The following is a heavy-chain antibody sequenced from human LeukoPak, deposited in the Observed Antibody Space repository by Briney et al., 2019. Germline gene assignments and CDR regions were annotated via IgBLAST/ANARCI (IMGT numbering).Heavy chain of an antibody. CDR1: GYTFTSYG. CDR2: ISAYNGNT. D-gene: IGHD2-2*01. J-gene: IGHJ4*02. V-gene: IGHV1-18*01. Sequence: ASVKVSCEASGYTFTSYGISWVRQAPGQGLEWMGWISAYNGNTNYAQKFQGRVTMTRNTSISTAYMELSSLRSEDTAVYYCARSDCSSTSCRADNFDYWGQGTLVTVSS. CDR3: ARSDCSSTSCRADNFDY.